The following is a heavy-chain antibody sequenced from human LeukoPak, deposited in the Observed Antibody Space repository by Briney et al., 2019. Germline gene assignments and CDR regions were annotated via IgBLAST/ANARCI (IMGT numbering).Heavy chain of an antibody. CDR3: ARALLGSSWYGGDYYYGMDV. CDR1: GYTFTSYG. CDR2: ISAYNGNT. Sequence: WASVKVSCKASGYTFTSYGISWVRQAPGQGLEWMGWISAYNGNTNYAQKLQGRVTMTTDTSTSTAYMELRSLRSDDTAVYYCARALLGSSWYGGDYYYGMDVWGQGTTVTVSS. D-gene: IGHD6-13*01. V-gene: IGHV1-18*01. J-gene: IGHJ6*02.